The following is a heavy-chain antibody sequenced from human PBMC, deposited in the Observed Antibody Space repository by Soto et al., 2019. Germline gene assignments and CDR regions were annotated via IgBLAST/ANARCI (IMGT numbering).Heavy chain of an antibody. D-gene: IGHD6-19*01. Sequence: QVQLVESGGGVVQPGRSLRLSCAASGFTFSSYGMHWVRQAPGKGLEWVAVIWYDGSNKYYADSVKGRFTISRDNSKNTLYLQMNSLRAEDTAVYYCARGPISSGCQRKVLTHMDVWGKGTTVTVSS. V-gene: IGHV3-33*01. CDR3: ARGPISSGCQRKVLTHMDV. J-gene: IGHJ6*03. CDR1: GFTFSSYG. CDR2: IWYDGSNK.